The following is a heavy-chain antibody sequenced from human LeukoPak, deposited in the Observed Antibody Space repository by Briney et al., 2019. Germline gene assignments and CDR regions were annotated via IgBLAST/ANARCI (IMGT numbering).Heavy chain of an antibody. V-gene: IGHV4-59*12. CDR3: ARDVEYYDSSGYYDY. CDR1: GGSISSYY. Sequence: SETLSLTCTVSGGSISSYYWSWIRQPPGKGLEWIGYIYYSGSTNYNPSLKSRVTMSVDTSKNQFSLKLSSVTAADTAVYYCARDVEYYDSSGYYDYWGQGTLVTVSS. CDR2: IYYSGST. D-gene: IGHD3-22*01. J-gene: IGHJ4*02.